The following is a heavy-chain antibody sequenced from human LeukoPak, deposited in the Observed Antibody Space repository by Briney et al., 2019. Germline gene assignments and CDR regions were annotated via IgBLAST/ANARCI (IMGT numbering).Heavy chain of an antibody. V-gene: IGHV3-48*01. CDR3: AKDRVPKGIIIAARTSPFDY. J-gene: IGHJ4*02. Sequence: TGGSLRLSCAASGFTFSSDSMNWVRQAPGKGLEWVSYISSSSFTIHYADSVKGRFTISRDNAKNSLYLQMNSLRAEDTAVYYCAKDRVPKGIIIAARTSPFDYWGQGTLVTVSS. CDR1: GFTFSSDS. CDR2: ISSSSFTI. D-gene: IGHD6-6*01.